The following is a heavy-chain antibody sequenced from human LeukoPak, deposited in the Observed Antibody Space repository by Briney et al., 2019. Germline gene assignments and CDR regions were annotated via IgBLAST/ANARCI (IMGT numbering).Heavy chain of an antibody. CDR2: INHSGST. J-gene: IGHJ4*02. Sequence: PSETLSLTCAVYGGSFSGYYWSWIRQPPGKGLEWIGEINHSGSTNYNPSLKSRVTISVDTSKNQFSLKLSSVTAADTAVHYCARPLNQGFLGANWGKVRSRYYFDYWGQGTLVTVSS. V-gene: IGHV4-34*01. CDR1: GGSFSGYY. D-gene: IGHD7-27*01. CDR3: ARPLNQGFLGANWGKVRSRYYFDY.